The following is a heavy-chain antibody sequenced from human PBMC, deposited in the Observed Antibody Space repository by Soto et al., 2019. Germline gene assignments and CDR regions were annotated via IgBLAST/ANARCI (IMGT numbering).Heavy chain of an antibody. CDR1: GFTFTNAW. CDR2: IKSKTDGGTT. CDR3: TTDSYSTIIIVRFDY. Sequence: LGGSLRLSCAASGFTFTNAWINWVRQAPGKGLEWVGRIKSKTDGGTTDYAEPVKGRFAISRDDSNNMVYLQMNSLKIEDTAVYYCTTDSYSTIIIVRFDYWGHGTLVTVSS. D-gene: IGHD3-22*01. V-gene: IGHV3-15*07. J-gene: IGHJ4*01.